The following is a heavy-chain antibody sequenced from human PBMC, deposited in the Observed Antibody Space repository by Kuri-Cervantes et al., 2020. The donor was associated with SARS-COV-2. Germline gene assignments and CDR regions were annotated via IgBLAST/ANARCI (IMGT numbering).Heavy chain of an antibody. CDR2: ISAYNGNT. V-gene: IGHV1-18*01. CDR1: GYTFTSYG. Sequence: ASVKVSCKASGYTFTSYGISWVRQAPGQGLEWMGWISAYNGNTNYAQKLQGRVTMTTDTSTSTAYMELSRLRSDDTAVYYCARARGPRVVLAAAGIKYYFDYWGQGTLVTVS. J-gene: IGHJ4*02. D-gene: IGHD6-13*01. CDR3: ARARGPRVVLAAAGIKYYFDY.